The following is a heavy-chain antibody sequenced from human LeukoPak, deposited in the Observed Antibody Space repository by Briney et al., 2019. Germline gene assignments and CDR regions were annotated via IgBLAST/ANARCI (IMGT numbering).Heavy chain of an antibody. CDR3: ARGGSYVHY. CDR1: GFTFNSYE. Sequence: GGSLRLSCAASGFTFNSYEMNWVRQAPGKGLEWVSYINSGGSAIYYADSVKGRFTISRDNAKNSLYLQMNSLRADDTAVYYCARGGSYVHYWGQGTLVTVSS. D-gene: IGHD1-26*01. J-gene: IGHJ4*02. V-gene: IGHV3-48*03. CDR2: INSGGSAI.